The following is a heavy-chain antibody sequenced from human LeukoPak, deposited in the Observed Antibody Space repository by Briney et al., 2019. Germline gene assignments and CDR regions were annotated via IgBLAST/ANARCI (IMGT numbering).Heavy chain of an antibody. D-gene: IGHD3-22*01. CDR3: ARDLYLNYYDSSGYVFDY. J-gene: IGHJ4*02. CDR2: ISAYNGNT. CDR1: VYAVTSYG. Sequence: ASVKVSCKGSVYAVTSYGISWVRQAPGQGLEWMGWISAYNGNTNYAQKLQGRVTMTTDTSTSTAYMEPRSLRSDDTAVYYCARDLYLNYYDSSGYVFDYWGQGTLVTVSS. V-gene: IGHV1-18*01.